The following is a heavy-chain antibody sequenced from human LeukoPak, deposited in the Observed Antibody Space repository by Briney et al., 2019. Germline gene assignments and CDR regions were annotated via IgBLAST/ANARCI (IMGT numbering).Heavy chain of an antibody. Sequence: SETLSLTCSVSGGSISSRSYSWGRIRQTPGKGLEWIGNIDYSGTTYYTPSLKSRITFSVDTSKNQFSLRLSSVTAADTAVYYCARGVRGGNYGFDPWGQGTLVTVSS. CDR2: IDYSGTT. D-gene: IGHD4-23*01. V-gene: IGHV4-39*02. CDR1: GGSISSRSYS. J-gene: IGHJ5*02. CDR3: ARGVRGGNYGFDP.